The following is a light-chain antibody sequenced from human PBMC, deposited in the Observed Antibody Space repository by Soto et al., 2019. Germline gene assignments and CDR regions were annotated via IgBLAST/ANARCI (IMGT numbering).Light chain of an antibody. J-gene: IGKJ4*01. V-gene: IGKV1-39*01. CDR2: AAS. CDR3: QQSFSVFT. Sequence: DIQMTQSPSSLSASEGDRVTITCRASQSIRNYLNWYQHKPGKAPKLLIFAASGLQAGVPSRFSGSGSGTDFTLTISDLQPEDFATYYCQQSFSVFTFGGGTKVDIK. CDR1: QSIRNY.